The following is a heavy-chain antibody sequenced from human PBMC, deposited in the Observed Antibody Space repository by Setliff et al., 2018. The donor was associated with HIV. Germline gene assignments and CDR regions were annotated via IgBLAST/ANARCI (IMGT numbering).Heavy chain of an antibody. CDR3: ARSPRVGVAGEFEY. CDR2: IYTSGST. CDR1: GGSISSTSYY. V-gene: IGHV4-61*05. D-gene: IGHD6-19*01. Sequence: SETLSLTCTVSGGSISSTSYYWSWIRQPPGKGLEWIGYIYTSGSTNYNPSHKSRVTISVDTSKNQFSLKVNSVTAADTAVYYCARSPRVGVAGEFEYWGQGTLVTVSS. J-gene: IGHJ4*02.